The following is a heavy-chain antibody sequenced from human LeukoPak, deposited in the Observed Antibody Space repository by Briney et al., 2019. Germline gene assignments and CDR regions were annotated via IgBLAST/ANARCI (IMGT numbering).Heavy chain of an antibody. CDR1: GFTVSSNY. CDR2: IYSGGST. J-gene: IGHJ4*02. Sequence: AGGSLRLSCAASGFTVSSNYMSWVRQAPGKGLEWVSVIYSGGSTYYADSVKGRFTISRDNSKNTLYLQMNSLRAEDTAVYYCARDRSTTMVRGVITLGYWGQGTLVTVSS. V-gene: IGHV3-66*01. D-gene: IGHD3-10*01. CDR3: ARDRSTTMVRGVITLGY.